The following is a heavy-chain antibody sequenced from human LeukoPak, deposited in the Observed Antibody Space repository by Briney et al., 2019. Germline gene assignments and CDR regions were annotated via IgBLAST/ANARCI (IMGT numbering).Heavy chain of an antibody. Sequence: QSGGSLRLSCAASGFTFSSYAMHWVRQAPGKGLEWVAVISYDGSNKYYADSVKGRFTISRDNSKYTLYLQMNSLRAEDTAVYYCARATWYCSSTSYYGDYYYYGMDVWGQGTAVTVSS. CDR3: ARATWYCSSTSYYGDYYYYGMDV. CDR2: ISYDGSNK. J-gene: IGHJ6*02. V-gene: IGHV3-30-3*01. D-gene: IGHD2-2*01. CDR1: GFTFSSYA.